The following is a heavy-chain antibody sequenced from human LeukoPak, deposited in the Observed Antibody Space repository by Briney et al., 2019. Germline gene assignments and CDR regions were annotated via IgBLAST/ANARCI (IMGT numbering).Heavy chain of an antibody. CDR1: GFPFSDHL. V-gene: IGHV3-72*01. Sequence: GGPLRLSCAASGFPFSDHLMDWVRQAPGKGREWVGRIRKKGNFYPTEHAESVKDKFTISSDDSTISVYQQTNSLKNEDTSVYYCARTTVTTKEQPFDFWGQGTLVTVSS. D-gene: IGHD4-17*01. CDR2: IRKKGNFYPT. CDR3: ARTTVTTKEQPFDF. J-gene: IGHJ4*02.